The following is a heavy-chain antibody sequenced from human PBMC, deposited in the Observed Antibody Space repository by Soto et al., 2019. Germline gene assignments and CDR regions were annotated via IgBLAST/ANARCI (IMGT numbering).Heavy chain of an antibody. CDR1: GGTFSSYA. J-gene: IGHJ3*02. CDR3: ARESPPDSSSLDDAFDI. V-gene: IGHV1-69*13. D-gene: IGHD6-6*01. Sequence: ASVKVSCKASGGTFSSYAISWVRQAPGQGLEWMGGIIPIFGTANYAQKFQGRVTITADESTSTAYMELSSLRSEDTAVYYCARESPPDSSSLDDAFDIWGQGTMVTVSS. CDR2: IIPIFGTA.